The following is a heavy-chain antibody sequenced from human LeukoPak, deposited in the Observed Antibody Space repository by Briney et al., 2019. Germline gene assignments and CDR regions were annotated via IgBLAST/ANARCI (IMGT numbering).Heavy chain of an antibody. CDR3: ARCSSTGCASSPLAGYLY. D-gene: IGHD2-2*01. Sequence: PGGSLRLSCAAAGFTFSSYSMNWVRQAPGRGLEWVSSISGDSIYIYYADSVRGRLTISRDNAKSSLFLQMNSLRAEDTAVYYCARCSSTGCASSPLAGYLYWGQGTLVTVSS. V-gene: IGHV3-21*01. J-gene: IGHJ4*02. CDR1: GFTFSSYS. CDR2: ISGDSIYI.